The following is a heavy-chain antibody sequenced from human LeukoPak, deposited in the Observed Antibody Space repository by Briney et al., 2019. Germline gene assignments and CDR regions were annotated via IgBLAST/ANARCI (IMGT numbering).Heavy chain of an antibody. CDR3: ARGYCSSTSCYKFDY. J-gene: IGHJ4*02. CDR1: GGTFSSYA. V-gene: IGHV1-69*04. CDR2: IIPILGIA. Sequence: SVKVSCKASGGTFSSYAISWVRQAPGQGLEWMGRIIPILGIANYAQKFQGRVTITAGKSTSTAYMELSSLRSEDTAVYYCARGYCSSTSCYKFDYWGQGTLVTVSS. D-gene: IGHD2-2*02.